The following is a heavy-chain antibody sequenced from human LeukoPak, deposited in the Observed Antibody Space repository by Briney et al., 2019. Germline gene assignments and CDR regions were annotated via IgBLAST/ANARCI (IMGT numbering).Heavy chain of an antibody. CDR2: IKHDGSEA. V-gene: IGHV3-7*04. CDR1: EFTFNRYW. D-gene: IGHD3-10*01. Sequence: GGSLRLPCAASEFTFNRYWMSWVRQAPGKGLEWVANIKHDGSEAHYVDSVKGRFTISRDNAKNSLSLQMNSLNVDDTGVYFCTRDALFGSGRTHLDFWSQGTLVSVSS. J-gene: IGHJ4*02. CDR3: TRDALFGSGRTHLDF.